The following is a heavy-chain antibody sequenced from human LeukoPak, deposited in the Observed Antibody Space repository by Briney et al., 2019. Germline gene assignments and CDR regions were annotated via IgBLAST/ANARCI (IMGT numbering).Heavy chain of an antibody. CDR2: IYYSGST. CDR3: ARESGSYYGLDY. Sequence: PSETLSLTCTVSGGSISSYYWSWIRQPPGKGLEWIGCIYYSGSTNYNPSLKRRVTISVDTSKNQFSLKLSSVTAADTAVYYCARESGSYYGLDYWGQGTLVTVSS. D-gene: IGHD1-26*01. V-gene: IGHV4-59*01. CDR1: GGSISSYY. J-gene: IGHJ4*02.